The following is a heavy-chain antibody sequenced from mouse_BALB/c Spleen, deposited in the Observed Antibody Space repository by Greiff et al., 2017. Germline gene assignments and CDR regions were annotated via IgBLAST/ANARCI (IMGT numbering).Heavy chain of an antibody. Sequence: QVQLQQPGAELVKPGASVKMSCKASGYTFTSYWMHWVKQRPGQGLEWIGVIDPSDSYTSYNQKFKGKATLTVDTSSSTAYMQLSSLTSEDSAVYYCTGGTFDYWGQGTTLTVSS. J-gene: IGHJ2*01. CDR3: TGGTFDY. V-gene: IGHV1S127*01. CDR1: GYTFTSYW. CDR2: IDPSDSYT. D-gene: IGHD1-1*02.